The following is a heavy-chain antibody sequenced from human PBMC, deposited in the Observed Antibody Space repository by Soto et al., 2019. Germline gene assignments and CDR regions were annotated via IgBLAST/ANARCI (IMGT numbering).Heavy chain of an antibody. CDR2: ISGSGGST. J-gene: IGHJ4*02. D-gene: IGHD3-3*01. V-gene: IGHV3-23*01. CDR1: GFTFSSYA. CDR3: ANDRRRTIFGVVIFLSSYFDY. Sequence: EVQLLESGGGLVQPGGSLRLSCAASGFTFSSYAMSWVRQAPGKGLEWVSAISGSGGSTYYADSVKGRFTVSRDNSKNTLYLQLNSLRAEDTDVYYCANDRRRTIFGVVIFLSSYFDYWGQGTLVTVSS.